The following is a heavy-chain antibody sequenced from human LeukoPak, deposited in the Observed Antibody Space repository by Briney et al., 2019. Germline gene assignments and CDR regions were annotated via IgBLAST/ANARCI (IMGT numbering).Heavy chain of an antibody. J-gene: IGHJ2*01. CDR3: ARNWGPNWYFDL. CDR2: INPNSGGT. CDR1: GYTFTGYY. D-gene: IGHD7-27*01. V-gene: IGHV1-2*02. Sequence: ASVKVSCKASGYTFTGYYMHWVRQALGQGLEWMGWINPNSGGTNYAQKFQGRVTMTRDTSISTAYMELSRLRSDDTAVYYCARNWGPNWYFDLWGRGTLVTVSS.